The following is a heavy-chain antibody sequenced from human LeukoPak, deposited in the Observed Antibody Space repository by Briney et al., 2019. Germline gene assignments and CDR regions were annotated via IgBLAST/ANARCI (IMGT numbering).Heavy chain of an antibody. V-gene: IGHV3-74*01. CDR1: GFTFSSYW. CDR3: ARVDVWGSFRSHY. CDR2: IDSDGSET. J-gene: IGHJ4*02. D-gene: IGHD3-16*02. Sequence: GGSLRLSCAASGFTFSSYWMHWVRQAPGKGLMWVSRIDSDGSETSYADSVKGRFTISRDNAKNTLYLQMHSLRVEDTAVYYCARVDVWGSFRSHYWGQGTLVTVSS.